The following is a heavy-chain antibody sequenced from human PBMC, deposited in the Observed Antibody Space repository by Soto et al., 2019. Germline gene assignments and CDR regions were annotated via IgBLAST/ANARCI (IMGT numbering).Heavy chain of an antibody. J-gene: IGHJ5*02. V-gene: IGHV3-53*02. D-gene: IGHD3-22*01. CDR1: GFTVSSNY. Sequence: EVQLVETGGGLIQPGGSLRLSCAASGFTVSSNYMSWVRQAPGKGLEWVSVIYSGGSTYYADSVKGRFTISRDNSKNTLYLQMNSLRAEDTAVYYCTRGMIGPTEFDPWGQGTLVTVSS. CDR2: IYSGGST. CDR3: TRGMIGPTEFDP.